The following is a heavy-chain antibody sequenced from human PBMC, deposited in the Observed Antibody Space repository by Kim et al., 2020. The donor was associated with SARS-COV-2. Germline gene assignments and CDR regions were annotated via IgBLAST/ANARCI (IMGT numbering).Heavy chain of an antibody. Sequence: SETLSLTCAVSGGSISSGGYSWSWIRQPPGKGLEWIGYIYHSGSTYYNPSLKSRVTISVDRSKNQFSLKLSSVTAADTAVYYCARYIGDYTNHDAFDIWGQGTMVTVSS. J-gene: IGHJ3*02. CDR2: IYHSGST. CDR1: GGSISSGGYS. V-gene: IGHV4-30-2*01. D-gene: IGHD4-17*01. CDR3: ARYIGDYTNHDAFDI.